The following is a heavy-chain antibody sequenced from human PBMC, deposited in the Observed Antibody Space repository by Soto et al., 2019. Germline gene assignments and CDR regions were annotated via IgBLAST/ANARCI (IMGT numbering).Heavy chain of an antibody. V-gene: IGHV1-18*01. CDR2: ISAYNGNT. CDR1: GYTFTSYG. CDR3: ARGVGIAVAAPLDAFDI. J-gene: IGHJ3*02. Sequence: GASVKVSCKASGYTFTSYGISWVRQAPGQGLEWMGWISAYNGNTNYAQKLQGRVTMTTDTSTSTAYMELRSLRSDDTAVYYCARGVGIAVAAPLDAFDIWGQGTMVTVSS. D-gene: IGHD6-19*01.